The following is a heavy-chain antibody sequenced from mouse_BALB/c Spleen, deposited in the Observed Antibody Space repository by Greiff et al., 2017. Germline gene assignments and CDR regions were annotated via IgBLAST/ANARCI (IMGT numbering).Heavy chain of an antibody. CDR3: ARQSNY. Sequence: EVMLVESGGGLLQPGGSLKLSCAASGFTFSSYTMSWVRQTPEKRLEWVAYISNGGGSTYYPDTVKGRFTISRDNAKNTLYLQMSSLKSEDTAMYYCARQSNYWGQGTLVTVSA. V-gene: IGHV5-12-2*01. CDR1: GFTFSSYT. J-gene: IGHJ3*01. CDR2: ISNGGGST. D-gene: IGHD4-1*01.